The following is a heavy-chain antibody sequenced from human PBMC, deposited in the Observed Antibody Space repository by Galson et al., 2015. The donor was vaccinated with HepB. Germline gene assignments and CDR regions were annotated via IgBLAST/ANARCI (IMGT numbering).Heavy chain of an antibody. CDR2: ISYDGSNK. V-gene: IGHV3-30*03. J-gene: IGHJ4*02. CDR1: GITFSSYS. Sequence: SLRLSCAASGITFSSYSMNWVRQAPGKGLEWVAVISYDGSNKYYADSVKGRFTISRDNSKNTLYLQMNSLRAEDTAVYYCARVNIVLMVYALDYWGQGTLVTVSS. D-gene: IGHD2-8*01. CDR3: ARVNIVLMVYALDY.